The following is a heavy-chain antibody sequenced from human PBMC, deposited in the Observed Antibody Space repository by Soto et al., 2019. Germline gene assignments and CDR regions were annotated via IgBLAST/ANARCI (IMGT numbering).Heavy chain of an antibody. D-gene: IGHD3-3*01. CDR3: TTVSTYDFWSGLHSEYYYYYYMDV. CDR2: IKSKTDGGTT. J-gene: IGHJ6*03. CDR1: GFTFSNAW. Sequence: GGSLRLSCAASGFTFSNAWMSWVRQAPGKGLEWVGRIKSKTDGGTTDYAAPVKGRFTISRDDSKNTLYLQMNSLKTEDTAVYYCTTVSTYDFWSGLHSEYYYYYYMDVWGKGTTVTVSS. V-gene: IGHV3-15*01.